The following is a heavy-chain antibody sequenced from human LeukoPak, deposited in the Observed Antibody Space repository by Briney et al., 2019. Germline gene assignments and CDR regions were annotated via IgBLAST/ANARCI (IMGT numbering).Heavy chain of an antibody. CDR1: GGSISNKY. D-gene: IGHD3-10*01. Sequence: SETLSLTCTVSGGSISNKYWSWIRQPPGKGLEWIGYIYYSGSTNYNPSLKSRVTILVDTSKNQFSLKLSSVTAADTAVYFCARDWGEEPRPGYMDVWGKGTTVTVSS. CDR3: ARDWGEEPRPGYMDV. V-gene: IGHV4-59*01. J-gene: IGHJ6*03. CDR2: IYYSGST.